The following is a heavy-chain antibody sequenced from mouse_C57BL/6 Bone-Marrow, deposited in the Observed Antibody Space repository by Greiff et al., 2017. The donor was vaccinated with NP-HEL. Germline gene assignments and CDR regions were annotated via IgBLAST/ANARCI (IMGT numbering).Heavy chain of an antibody. V-gene: IGHV5-4*03. D-gene: IGHD1-1*01. Sequence: DVMLVESGGGLVKPGGSLKLSCAASGFTFSSYAMSWVRQTPEKRLEWVATISDGGSYTYYPDNVKGRFTISRDNAKNNLYLQMSHLKSEDTAMYYCARGPPYYGSSYWYFDVWGTGTTVTVSS. J-gene: IGHJ1*03. CDR3: ARGPPYYGSSYWYFDV. CDR2: ISDGGSYT. CDR1: GFTFSSYA.